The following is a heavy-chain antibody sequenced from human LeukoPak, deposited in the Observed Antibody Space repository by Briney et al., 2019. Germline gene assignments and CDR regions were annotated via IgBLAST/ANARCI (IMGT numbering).Heavy chain of an antibody. Sequence: PSETLSLTCAVYGGSFSGYYWSWIRQPPGKGLEWIGEINHSGSTNYNPSLTSRVTISVDTSKNHFSLKLSSVTAADTAVYYCARGRRRPRLAAFDIWGQGTMVTASS. V-gene: IGHV4-34*01. D-gene: IGHD3-3*02. CDR2: INHSGST. J-gene: IGHJ3*02. CDR3: ARGRRRPRLAAFDI. CDR1: GGSFSGYY.